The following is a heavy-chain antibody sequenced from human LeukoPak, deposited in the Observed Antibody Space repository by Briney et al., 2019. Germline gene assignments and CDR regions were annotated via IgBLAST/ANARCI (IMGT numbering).Heavy chain of an antibody. D-gene: IGHD2-2*01. CDR2: IYTSGST. V-gene: IGHV4-61*02. CDR3: ARAPGYCSSTSCYLSYYYYYMDV. Sequence: PSETLSLTCTVSGGSTSSGSYYWSWIRQPAGKGLEWIGRIYTSGSTNYNPSLKSRVTISVDTSKNQFSLKLSSVTAADTAVYYCARAPGYCSSTSCYLSYYYYYMDVWGKGTTVTLSS. J-gene: IGHJ6*03. CDR1: GGSTSSGSYY.